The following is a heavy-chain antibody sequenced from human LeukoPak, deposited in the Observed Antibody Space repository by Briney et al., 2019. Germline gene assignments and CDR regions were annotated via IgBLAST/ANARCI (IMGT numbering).Heavy chain of an antibody. V-gene: IGHV4-38-2*02. CDR2: IYHSGST. CDR1: GYSISSGYY. J-gene: IGHJ4*02. D-gene: IGHD3-16*02. CDR3: ARDQGYYDYVWGSYRSYYFDY. Sequence: SETLSLTCTVSGYSISSGYYWGWIRQPPGKGLEWIGSIYHSGSTYYNPSLKSRVTISVDTSKNQFSLKLSSVTAADTAVYYCARDQGYYDYVWGSYRSYYFDYWGQGTLVTVSS.